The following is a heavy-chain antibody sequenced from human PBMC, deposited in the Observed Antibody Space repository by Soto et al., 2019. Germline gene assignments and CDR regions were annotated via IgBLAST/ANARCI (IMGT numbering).Heavy chain of an antibody. V-gene: IGHV3-30-3*01. Sequence: PGGSLRLSCTASGFTFGDYVMSWFRQAPGKGLEWVAVISYDGSNKYYADSVKGRFTISRDNSKNTLNLQMNSLRAEDTAVYYCARANWNYPNNYYYYGMDVWGQGTTVTVSS. CDR1: GFTFGDYV. J-gene: IGHJ6*02. CDR3: ARANWNYPNNYYYYGMDV. D-gene: IGHD1-7*01. CDR2: ISYDGSNK.